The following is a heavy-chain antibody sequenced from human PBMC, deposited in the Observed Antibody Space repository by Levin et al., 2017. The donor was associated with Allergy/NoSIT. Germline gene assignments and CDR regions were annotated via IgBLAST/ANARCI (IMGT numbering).Heavy chain of an antibody. CDR3: AKDMSSIAVAGSIFDY. J-gene: IGHJ4*02. CDR1: GFTFDDYA. Sequence: SGGSLRLSCAASGFTFDDYAMHWVRQAPGKGLEWVSGISWNSGSIGYADSVKGRFTISRDNAKNSLYLQMNSLRAEDTALYYCAKDMSSIAVAGSIFDYWGQGTLVTVSS. V-gene: IGHV3-9*01. D-gene: IGHD6-19*01. CDR2: ISWNSGSI.